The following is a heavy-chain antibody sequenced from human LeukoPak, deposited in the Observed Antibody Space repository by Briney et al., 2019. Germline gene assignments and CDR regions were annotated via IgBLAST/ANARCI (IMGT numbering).Heavy chain of an antibody. Sequence: GGSLRLSCAVSGFTVSSNYMSWVRQAPGKGLEWVSVIYSGGGTYYADSVKGRFTISRDNSKNTLYLQMNSLRAEDTAVYYCANPGRYSSGWVFPPSFDYWGQGTLVTVSS. CDR3: ANPGRYSSGWVFPPSFDY. J-gene: IGHJ4*02. CDR1: GFTVSSNY. V-gene: IGHV3-53*01. D-gene: IGHD6-19*01. CDR2: IYSGGGT.